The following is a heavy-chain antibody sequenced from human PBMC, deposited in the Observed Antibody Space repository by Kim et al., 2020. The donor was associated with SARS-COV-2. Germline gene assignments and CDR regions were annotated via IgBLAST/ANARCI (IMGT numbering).Heavy chain of an antibody. V-gene: IGHV3-21*01. CDR3: ARGPPSPGVKVTFDF. Sequence: DSVKGRFTISRDNAKNSLYLQMNSLRDEDTAVYYCARGPPSPGVKVTFDFWGQGTLVTVSS. J-gene: IGHJ4*02. D-gene: IGHD2-21*02.